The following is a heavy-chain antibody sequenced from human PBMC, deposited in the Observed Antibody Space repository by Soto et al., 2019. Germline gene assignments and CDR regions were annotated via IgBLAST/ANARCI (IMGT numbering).Heavy chain of an antibody. CDR2: IYPGDSDT. J-gene: IGHJ6*03. CDR1: GYSFTSYW. V-gene: IGHV5-51*01. D-gene: IGHD2-2*01. Sequence: PGESLKISCKGSGYSFTSYWIGWVRQMPGKGLEWMGIIYPGDSDTRYSPSFQGQVTTSADKSISTAYLQWSSLKASDTAMYYCARGSTHDYYYYYYMDVWGKGTTVTVSS. CDR3: ARGSTHDYYYYYYMDV.